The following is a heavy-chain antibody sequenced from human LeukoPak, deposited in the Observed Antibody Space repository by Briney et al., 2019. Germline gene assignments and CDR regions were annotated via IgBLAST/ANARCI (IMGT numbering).Heavy chain of an antibody. CDR2: ISSGGGST. CDR1: GFTFSSYA. D-gene: IGHD4-17*01. J-gene: IGHJ3*01. CDR3: AKYDYGAPDACDF. V-gene: IGHV3-23*01. Sequence: GGSLRLSCAASGFTFSSYAMSWVRQAPGKGLEWVSAISSGGGSTYSADSVKGRFTISRDNSKNTLYLQMNSLRAEDAAVYYCAKYDYGAPDACDFWGQGTMVTVSS.